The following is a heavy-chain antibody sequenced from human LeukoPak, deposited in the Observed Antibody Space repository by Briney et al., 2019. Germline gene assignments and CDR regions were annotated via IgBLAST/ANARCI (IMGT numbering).Heavy chain of an antibody. D-gene: IGHD3-10*01. Sequence: GASVKVSCKASGYTFTSYYMHWVRQAPGQGLEWMGIINPSGGSTSYAQKFQGRVTMTRDTSISTAHMELSRLRSDDTAVYYCARGGGLLWFGELLGRDWFDPWGQGTLVTVSS. CDR2: INPSGGST. CDR1: GYTFTSYY. CDR3: ARGGGLLWFGELLGRDWFDP. V-gene: IGHV1-46*01. J-gene: IGHJ5*02.